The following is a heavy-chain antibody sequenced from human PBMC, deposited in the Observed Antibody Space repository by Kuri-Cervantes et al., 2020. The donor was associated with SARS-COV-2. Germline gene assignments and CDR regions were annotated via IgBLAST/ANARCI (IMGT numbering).Heavy chain of an antibody. J-gene: IGHJ5*02. CDR2: ISYRGST. CDR3: AKSRAGGYHWFDP. CDR1: GVPISSSY. D-gene: IGHD3-22*01. V-gene: IGHV4-59*01. Sequence: SETLSLTCTVSGVPISSSYWSWIRQPPGKGLEWIGYISYRGSTNYNPSLKSRVTISGDTSKNQFSLNLSSVSAADTAFYYCAKSRAGGYHWFDPWGQGTLVTVAS.